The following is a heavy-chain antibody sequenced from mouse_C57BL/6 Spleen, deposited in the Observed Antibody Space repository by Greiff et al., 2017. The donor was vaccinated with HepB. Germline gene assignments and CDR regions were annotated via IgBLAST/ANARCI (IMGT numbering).Heavy chain of an antibody. D-gene: IGHD2-3*01. Sequence: VQLQQSGAELVKPGASVKLSCKASGYTFTSYWMNWVKQRPGRGLEWIGRIDPKSGGTKYNEKFQSKATLTVDKPSSTAYMQLSSLTSEDSAVYYCADCYSFTYWGQGTLVTVAA. CDR3: ADCYSFTY. CDR2: IDPKSGGT. CDR1: GYTFTSYW. V-gene: IGHV1-72*01. J-gene: IGHJ3*01.